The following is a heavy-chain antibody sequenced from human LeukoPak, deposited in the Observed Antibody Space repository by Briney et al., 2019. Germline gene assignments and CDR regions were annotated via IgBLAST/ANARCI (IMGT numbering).Heavy chain of an antibody. D-gene: IGHD5-12*01. CDR3: ARDQGDGYLT. J-gene: IGHJ4*02. CDR1: GFTFSNSW. CDR2: IKQDGSKK. V-gene: IGHV3-7*01. Sequence: GGSLRLSCVVSGFTFSNSWMSWVRQAPGKGLEWVANIKQDGSKKGYVGSVKGRFTISRDNAKNSLFLQMNSLRVEDTAVYYCARDQGDGYLTWGQGTLVTVSS.